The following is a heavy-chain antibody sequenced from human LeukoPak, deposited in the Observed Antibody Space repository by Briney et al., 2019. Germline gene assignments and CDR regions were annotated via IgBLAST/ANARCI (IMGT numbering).Heavy chain of an antibody. CDR2: ISSTSSYI. CDR1: GFTLNSYT. J-gene: IGHJ6*03. Sequence: PGGSRRLSCAASGFTLNSYTLSWVRQAPGKGLEWVSSISSTSSYIHYADSVKGRFTISRDNPDNVVYLQTNSLRAEDTAVYYCATTYYYDSSGYYHYYYYMDVWGKGTTVTVSS. CDR3: ATTYYYDSSGYYHYYYYMDV. V-gene: IGHV3-21*01. D-gene: IGHD3-22*01.